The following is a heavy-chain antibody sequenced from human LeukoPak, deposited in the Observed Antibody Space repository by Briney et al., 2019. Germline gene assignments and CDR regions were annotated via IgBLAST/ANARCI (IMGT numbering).Heavy chain of an antibody. CDR2: IKQDGSEK. J-gene: IGHJ6*03. V-gene: IGHV3-7*01. CDR3: ARDQASSSSWYLDYYYYYMDV. CDR1: GFTFSSYW. D-gene: IGHD6-13*01. Sequence: GGSLRLSCAASGFTFSSYWMSWVRQAPGKGLEWVANIKQDGSEKYYVDSVKGRFTISRDNAKNSLYLQMNSLRAEDTAVYYCARDQASSSSWYLDYYYYYMDVWGKGTTVTVSS.